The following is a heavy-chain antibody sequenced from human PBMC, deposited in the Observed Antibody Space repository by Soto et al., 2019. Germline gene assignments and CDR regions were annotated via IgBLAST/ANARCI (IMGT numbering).Heavy chain of an antibody. J-gene: IGHJ3*02. CDR3: ARDQGDSSGYYDAFDI. D-gene: IGHD3-22*01. CDR2: IIHSEST. Sequence: SETLSLTCAVYGGSFSAYYWSWVRQPPGKGLEWIGEIIHSESTKYNPSLKSRVTISVDTSKNQFSLKLSSVTAADTAVYYCARDQGDSSGYYDAFDIWGQGTMVTVSS. V-gene: IGHV4-34*12. CDR1: GGSFSAYY.